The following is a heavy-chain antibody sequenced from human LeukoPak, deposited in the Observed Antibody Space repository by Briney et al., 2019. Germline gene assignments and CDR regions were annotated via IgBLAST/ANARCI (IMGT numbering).Heavy chain of an antibody. D-gene: IGHD3-3*01. CDR3: AKDRGGITIFGVVIR. CDR1: GFTFSTYA. Sequence: PGGSLSLSCVVSGFTFSTYAMSWVRQAPGEGLEWVSAISGSGDSTYYADSVKGRFTISRDNSKNTLYLQMNSLRAEDTAVYYCAKDRGGITIFGVVIRCGQGTLVTVSS. V-gene: IGHV3-23*01. CDR2: ISGSGDST. J-gene: IGHJ4*02.